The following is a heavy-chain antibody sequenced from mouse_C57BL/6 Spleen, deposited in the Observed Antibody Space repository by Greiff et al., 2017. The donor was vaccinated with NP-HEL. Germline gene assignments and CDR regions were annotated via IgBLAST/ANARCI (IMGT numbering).Heavy chain of an antibody. Sequence: QVQLKESGAELVRPGTSVKVSCKASGYAFTNYLIEWVKQRPGQGLEWIGVINPGSGGTNYNEKFKGKATLTADKSSSTAYMQLSSLTSEDSAVYFCARKGSSGPSDYWGQGTTLTVSS. V-gene: IGHV1-54*01. CDR2: INPGSGGT. CDR3: ARKGSSGPSDY. D-gene: IGHD3-2*02. J-gene: IGHJ2*01. CDR1: GYAFTNYL.